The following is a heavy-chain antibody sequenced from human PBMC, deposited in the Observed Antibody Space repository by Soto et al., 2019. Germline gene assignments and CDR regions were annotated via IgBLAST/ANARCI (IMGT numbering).Heavy chain of an antibody. D-gene: IGHD3-22*01. Sequence: EVQLVESGGGLVQPGGSLKLSCAVSGFTFSRSAIHWVRQAPGKGLEWVGRIRSKANSYATAYGVSGEGRFTIARDDSKNTAYLQLGSLKNEDTAVYYCTTGYDSSTNWGQGTLVTVSS. CDR2: IRSKANSYAT. CDR3: TTGYDSSTN. J-gene: IGHJ4*02. CDR1: GFTFSRSA. V-gene: IGHV3-73*01.